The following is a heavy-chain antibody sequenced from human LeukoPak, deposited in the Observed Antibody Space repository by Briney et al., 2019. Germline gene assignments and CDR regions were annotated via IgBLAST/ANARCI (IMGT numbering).Heavy chain of an antibody. CDR1: GGSISSSSYY. V-gene: IGHV4-39*07. CDR2: IYYSGST. J-gene: IGHJ4*02. Sequence: ETSETLSLTCTVSGGSISSSSYYWGWIRQPPGKGLEWIGSIYYSGSTYYNPSLKSRVTISVDTSKNQFSLKLSSVTAADTAVYYCARLVSENGWYDYWGQGTLVTVSS. D-gene: IGHD6-19*01. CDR3: ARLVSENGWYDY.